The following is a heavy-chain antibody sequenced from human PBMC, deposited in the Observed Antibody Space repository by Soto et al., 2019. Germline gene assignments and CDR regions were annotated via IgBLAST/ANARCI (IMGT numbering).Heavy chain of an antibody. J-gene: IGHJ3*02. V-gene: IGHV1-69*13. Sequence: SVKVSCKASGGTLSSYAISWVRQAPGQGLEWMGGIIPIFGTANYAQKFQGRVTITADESTSTAYMELSSLRSEDTAVYYCAATYYYDSSGPRNAFDIWGQGTMVTVSS. CDR1: GGTLSSYA. CDR3: AATYYYDSSGPRNAFDI. CDR2: IIPIFGTA. D-gene: IGHD3-22*01.